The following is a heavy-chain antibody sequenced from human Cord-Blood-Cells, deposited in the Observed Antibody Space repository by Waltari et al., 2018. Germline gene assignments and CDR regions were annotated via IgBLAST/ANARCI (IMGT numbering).Heavy chain of an antibody. V-gene: IGHV1-24*01. CDR1: GYTLTALS. D-gene: IGHD2-15*01. J-gene: IGHJ4*02. CDR2: FDPEDGET. CDR3: ATLYCSGGSCYSPFDY. Sequence: QVQLVQSGAEVKKPGASAKGSCKGSGYTLTALSMHWVRMPTGKGLEWLGGFDPEDGETIYAQKFQGRVTMTEDTSTDTAYMELSSLRSEDTAVYYCATLYCSGGSCYSPFDYWGQGTLVTVSS.